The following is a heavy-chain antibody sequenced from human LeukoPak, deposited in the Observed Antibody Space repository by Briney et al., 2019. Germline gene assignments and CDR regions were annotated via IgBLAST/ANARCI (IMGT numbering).Heavy chain of an antibody. J-gene: IGHJ4*02. D-gene: IGHD3-22*01. CDR2: IYYSGST. CDR3: ARARGIVMTHSSGYYYFKHFDY. Sequence: SETLSLTCTVSGGSISSYYWSWIRQPPGKGLEWIGYIYYSGSTNYNPSLESRVTISVDTSKNQFSLKLSSVTAADTAVYYCARARGIVMTHSSGYYYFKHFDYWGQGTLVTVSS. CDR1: GGSISSYY. V-gene: IGHV4-59*12.